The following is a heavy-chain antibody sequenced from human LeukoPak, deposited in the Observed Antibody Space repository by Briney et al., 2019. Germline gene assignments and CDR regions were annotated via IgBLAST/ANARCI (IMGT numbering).Heavy chain of an antibody. J-gene: IGHJ6*03. D-gene: IGHD1-7*01. V-gene: IGHV3-21*01. Sequence: PGGSLRLSCAASGFTFSTSTMNWVRQAPGKGLEWVSSISSSNDYIYYADSVKGRFTISRDNAKNSLYLQMNSLRAEDTAVYYCASLGNSNYMDVWGKGTTVTVSS. CDR1: GFTFSTST. CDR3: ASLGNSNYMDV. CDR2: ISSSNDYI.